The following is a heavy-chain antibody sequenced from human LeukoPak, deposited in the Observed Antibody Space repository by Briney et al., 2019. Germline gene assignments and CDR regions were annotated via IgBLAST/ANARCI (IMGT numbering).Heavy chain of an antibody. CDR1: GFTFTSYA. J-gene: IGHJ4*02. D-gene: IGHD3-10*01. CDR2: ISDGAYST. CDR3: AKAFYGSGSYWDLDY. V-gene: IGHV3-23*01. Sequence: GGSLRLSCAASGFTFTSYAMSWVRQAPGKGLEWVSAISDGAYSTFYADSVKGRFTISRDDSQNTLYLQMNSLRAEDTAVYYCAKAFYGSGSYWDLDYWGQGTLVTVSS.